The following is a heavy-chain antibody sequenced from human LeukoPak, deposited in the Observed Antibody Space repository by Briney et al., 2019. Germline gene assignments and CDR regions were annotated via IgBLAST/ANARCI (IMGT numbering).Heavy chain of an antibody. J-gene: IGHJ6*02. CDR2: IRSRANSYVT. Sequence: GGSLRLSCAASGFSFSGSAMHWVRQASGKGLEWVGRIRSRANSYVTVYAASMEGRFTISRDDSQNTAYLEMNSLTTEDTAVYYCAKGDSDVRNSGYEDYYYAMDVWGQGTTVTVSS. CDR3: AKGDSDVRNSGYEDYYYAMDV. D-gene: IGHD5-12*01. CDR1: GFSFSGSA. V-gene: IGHV3-73*01.